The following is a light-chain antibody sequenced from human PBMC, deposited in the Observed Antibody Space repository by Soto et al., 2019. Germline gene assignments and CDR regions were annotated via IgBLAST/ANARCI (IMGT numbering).Light chain of an antibody. CDR2: EVS. CDR3: SSYTTSTSFIL. V-gene: IGLV2-14*01. CDR1: SSDIGNYDF. Sequence: QSALTQPASVSGSPGQSITISCTGTSSDIGNYDFVSWYQQVPGTAPKAMIYEVSSRPSGVSNRFSGSKSGNTASLTISGIQAEDEAYYYCSSYTTSTSFILFGGGTQLTVL. J-gene: IGLJ2*01.